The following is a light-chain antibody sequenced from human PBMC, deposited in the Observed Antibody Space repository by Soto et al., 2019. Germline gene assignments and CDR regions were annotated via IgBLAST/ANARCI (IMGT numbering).Light chain of an antibody. CDR2: DVS. CDR3: SSYTSSSTL. V-gene: IGLV2-14*01. J-gene: IGLJ2*01. CDR1: SSDVGGYNY. Sequence: QLVLTQPASVSGSPGQSITISCTGTSSDVGGYNYVSWYQQHPGKAPKLMIYDVSNRPSGASNRFSGSKSGNTASLTISGLQAEDEADYYCSSYTSSSTLFGGGTKLTVL.